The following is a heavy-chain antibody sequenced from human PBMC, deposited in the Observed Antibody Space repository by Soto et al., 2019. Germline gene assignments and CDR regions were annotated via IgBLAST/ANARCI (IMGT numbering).Heavy chain of an antibody. Sequence: KKVVASVKVSCKASGYTFTSYAMHWVRQAPGQRLEWMGWINAGNGNTKYSQKLQGRVTMTTDTSTSTAYMELRSLRSDDTAVYYCARDSTIKHIAVSYLYYYYGMDVWGQGTTVTVSS. V-gene: IGHV1-3*01. CDR2: INAGNGNT. D-gene: IGHD6-19*01. CDR3: ARDSTIKHIAVSYLYYYYGMDV. J-gene: IGHJ6*02. CDR1: GYTFTSYA.